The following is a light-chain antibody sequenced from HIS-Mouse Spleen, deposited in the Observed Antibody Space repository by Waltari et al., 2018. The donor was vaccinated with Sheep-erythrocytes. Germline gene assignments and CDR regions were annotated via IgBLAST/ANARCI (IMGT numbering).Light chain of an antibody. J-gene: IGLJ3*02. V-gene: IGLV2-11*01. CDR1: SSDVGGYNY. CDR3: QAWDSSTAWV. CDR2: DVS. Sequence: QSALTQPRPVSGSPGQSVTISCTGTSSDVGGYNYVSWYQQHPGKAPKLMMYDVSKRPSRVPDRFSGSNSGNTATLTISGTQAMDEADYYCQAWDSSTAWVFGGGTKLTDL.